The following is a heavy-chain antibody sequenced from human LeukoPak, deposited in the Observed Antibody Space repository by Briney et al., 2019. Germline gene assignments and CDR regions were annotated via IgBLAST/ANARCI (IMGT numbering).Heavy chain of an antibody. V-gene: IGHV3-7*01. CDR2: IKQDGSEK. CDR1: GFTFSSYW. CDR3: ARGGSRYSSSSDFDY. D-gene: IGHD6-6*01. J-gene: IGHJ4*02. Sequence: QPGGSLRLSCAASGFTFSSYWMSWVRQAPGKGLEWVANIKQDGSEKYYVDSVKGRFTISRDNAKNSLYLQTNSLRAEDTAVYYCARGGSRYSSSSDFDYWGQGTLVTVSS.